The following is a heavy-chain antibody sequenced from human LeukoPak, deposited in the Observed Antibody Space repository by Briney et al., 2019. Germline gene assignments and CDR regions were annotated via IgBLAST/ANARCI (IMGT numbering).Heavy chain of an antibody. J-gene: IGHJ4*02. CDR1: GGSISSGGYY. CDR3: ARDGGARGVYYFDY. CDR2: IYHSGST. D-gene: IGHD3-10*01. V-gene: IGHV4-30-2*01. Sequence: SQTLSLTCTVSGGSISSGGYYWSWIRQPPGKGLEWIGYIYHSGSTYYNPSLKSRVTISVDRSKNQFSLKLSSVTAADTAVYYCARDGGARGVYYFDYWGQGTLVTVSS.